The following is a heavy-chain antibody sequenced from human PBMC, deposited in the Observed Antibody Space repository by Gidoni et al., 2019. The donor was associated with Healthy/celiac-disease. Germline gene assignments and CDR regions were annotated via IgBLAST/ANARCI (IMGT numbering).Heavy chain of an antibody. J-gene: IGHJ5*02. CDR1: GGSISSSSYY. V-gene: IGHV4-39*01. CDR2: IFYTGST. CDR3: ARAGITMVQGP. D-gene: IGHD3-10*01. Sequence: QLQLQESGPGLVKPSETLSLPCPVSGGSISSSSYYWGWIRQPPGKGLEWIGSIFYTGSTYYNPSLKSRVTISVDTSKNQFSLKLSSVTAADTAVYYCARAGITMVQGPWGQGALVTVSS.